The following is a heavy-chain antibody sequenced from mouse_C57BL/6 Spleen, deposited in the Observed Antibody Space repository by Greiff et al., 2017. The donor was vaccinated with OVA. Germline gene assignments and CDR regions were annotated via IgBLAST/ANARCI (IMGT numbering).Heavy chain of an antibody. Sequence: EVQLQQSGPELVKPGASVKMSCKASGYTFTDYNMHWVKQSHGKSLEWIGYINPNNGGTSSNQKFKGKATLTVNKSSSTSFMMLRSLTSEDSAVDYCAKSLYDYDGFSDWGQGTLVTVSA. V-gene: IGHV1-22*01. D-gene: IGHD2-4*01. CDR1: GYTFTDYN. J-gene: IGHJ3*01. CDR3: AKSLYDYDGFSD. CDR2: INPNNGGT.